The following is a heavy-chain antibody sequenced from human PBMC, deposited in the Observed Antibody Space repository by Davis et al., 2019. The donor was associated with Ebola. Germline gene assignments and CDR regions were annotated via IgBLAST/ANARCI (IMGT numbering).Heavy chain of an antibody. CDR1: GFTFSGYS. CDR3: ARDFSPDSSGSGY. V-gene: IGHV3-53*01. Sequence: PGGSLRLSCVASGFTFSGYSMNWVRQAPGKGLEWVSVLYSGGTTYYADSVKGRFTISRDNSKNTLYLQMNSLRAEDTAVYYCARDFSPDSSGSGYWGQGTLVTVSS. J-gene: IGHJ4*02. D-gene: IGHD3-22*01. CDR2: LYSGGTT.